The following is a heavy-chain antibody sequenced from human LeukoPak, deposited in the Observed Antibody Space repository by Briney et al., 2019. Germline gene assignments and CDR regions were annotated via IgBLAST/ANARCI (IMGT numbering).Heavy chain of an antibody. J-gene: IGHJ4*02. CDR3: AKVSSYSSSDEIDY. CDR1: GFTFRSYW. V-gene: IGHV3-74*01. Sequence: GGSLRLSCAASGFTFRSYWMYWVRQAPGKGLVWVSRMNSDGSSTSYADSVKGRFTISRDNAKSTLYLQMNSLRAEDTAVYYCAKVSSYSSSDEIDYWGQGTLVTVSS. D-gene: IGHD6-6*01. CDR2: MNSDGSST.